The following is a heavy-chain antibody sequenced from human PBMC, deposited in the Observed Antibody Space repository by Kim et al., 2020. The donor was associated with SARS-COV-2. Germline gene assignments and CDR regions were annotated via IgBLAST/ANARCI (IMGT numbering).Heavy chain of an antibody. CDR1: GGTFSSYA. J-gene: IGHJ5*02. D-gene: IGHD5-12*01. Sequence: SVKVSCKASGGTFSSYAISWVRQAPGQGLEWMGGIIPIFGTANYAQKFQGRVTITADESTSTAYMELSSLRSEDTAVYYCARGGNLDIVATKGNWFDPWGQGTLVTVSS. CDR3: ARGGNLDIVATKGNWFDP. CDR2: IIPIFGTA. V-gene: IGHV1-69*13.